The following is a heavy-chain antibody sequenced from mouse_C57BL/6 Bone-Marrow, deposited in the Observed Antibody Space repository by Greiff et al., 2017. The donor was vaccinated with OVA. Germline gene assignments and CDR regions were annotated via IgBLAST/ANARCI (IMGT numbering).Heavy chain of an antibody. J-gene: IGHJ4*01. V-gene: IGHV3-6*01. CDR2: ISYDGSN. CDR3: ARGGYDYDEGFYAMDY. D-gene: IGHD2-4*01. CDR1: GYSITSGYY. Sequence: VQLKESGPGLVKPSQSLSLTCSVTGYSITSGYYWNWIRQFPGNKLEWMGYISYDGSNNYNPSLKNRISITRDTSKNQFFLKLNSVTTEDTATYYCARGGYDYDEGFYAMDYWGQGTSVTVSS.